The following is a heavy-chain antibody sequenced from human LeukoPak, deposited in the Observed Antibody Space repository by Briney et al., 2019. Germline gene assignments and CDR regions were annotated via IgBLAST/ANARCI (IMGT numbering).Heavy chain of an antibody. Sequence: PSETLSLTCTVSGGSISSYYWSWIRQPAGKGLEWIGRIYTSGSTNYNPSLKSRVTMSVDTSKNQFSLKLSSVTAADTAVYYCARVGDSSSWRRTTPLDAFDIWGQGTMVTVSS. V-gene: IGHV4-4*07. CDR2: IYTSGST. CDR1: GGSISSYY. CDR3: ARVGDSSSWRRTTPLDAFDI. D-gene: IGHD6-13*01. J-gene: IGHJ3*02.